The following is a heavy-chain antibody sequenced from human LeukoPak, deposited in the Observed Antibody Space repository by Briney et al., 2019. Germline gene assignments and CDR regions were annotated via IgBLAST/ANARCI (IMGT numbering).Heavy chain of an antibody. J-gene: IGHJ4*02. Sequence: PGGSLRLSCAASGFTFSSYSMNWVRQAPGKGLEWVSSISSSSSYIYYADSVKGRFTISRDNAKNSLYLQMNSLRGEDTAVYYCVGGDLRLPRSTPDCWGQGTLVTVSS. CDR2: ISSSSSYI. V-gene: IGHV3-21*01. D-gene: IGHD5/OR15-5a*01. CDR1: GFTFSSYS. CDR3: VGGDLRLPRSTPDC.